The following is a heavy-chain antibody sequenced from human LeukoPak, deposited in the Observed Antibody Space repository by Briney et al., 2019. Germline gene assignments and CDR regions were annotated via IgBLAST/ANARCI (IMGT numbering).Heavy chain of an antibody. J-gene: IGHJ5*02. CDR2: LSGRGGST. Sequence: GGSLRLSCAASGFTFSSYAVSWVREAPGKGLEGVSALSGRGGSTYYADSVKGRFTISRDNSKNTLYLQMNSLRAEDTAVYYCAKEVGNLFDPWGQGTLVTVSS. CDR1: GFTFSSYA. V-gene: IGHV3-23*01. CDR3: AKEVGNLFDP.